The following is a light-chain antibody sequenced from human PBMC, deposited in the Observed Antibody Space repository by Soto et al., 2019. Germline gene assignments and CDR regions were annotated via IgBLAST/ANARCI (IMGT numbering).Light chain of an antibody. Sequence: QSALTQPAAVSGSPGQSITISCTGTSSDVGAYGYVSWYQQHPGKAPKLMIYEVSYRPSGVSNRFSGSKSGNAASLTISGLQAEDEADYYCSSYTPSSTVVFGGGTALTVL. J-gene: IGLJ2*01. CDR2: EVS. CDR1: SSDVGAYGY. CDR3: SSYTPSSTVV. V-gene: IGLV2-14*01.